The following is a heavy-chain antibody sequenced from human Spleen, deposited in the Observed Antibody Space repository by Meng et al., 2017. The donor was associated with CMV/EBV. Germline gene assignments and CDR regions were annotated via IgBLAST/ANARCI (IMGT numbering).Heavy chain of an antibody. CDR1: GFTFKDDA. Sequence: SCAASGFTFKDDAMSWVRQAPGKGLEWVSMIYSGGISTYYADSVKGRFTISRDNSNKTLYLQMNSLRAEDTAVYYCASTGRENYFEYWGQGTLVTVSS. CDR2: IYSGGIST. D-gene: IGHD1-1*01. CDR3: ASTGRENYFEY. J-gene: IGHJ4*02. V-gene: IGHV3-23*03.